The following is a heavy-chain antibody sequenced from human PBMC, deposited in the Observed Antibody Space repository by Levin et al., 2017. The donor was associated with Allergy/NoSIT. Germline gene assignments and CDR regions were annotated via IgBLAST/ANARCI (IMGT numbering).Heavy chain of an antibody. CDR2: ISSTGSII. D-gene: IGHD3-3*01. Sequence: GGSLRLSCAASGFTFSSYEMNWVRRAPGKGLEWVSYISSTGSIIYSADSVKGRFTISRDNAKNSLYLHMNSLRAEDTAVYYCARQLGNFWSGYNYFDYWGQRTLVTVSS. CDR3: ARQLGNFWSGYNYFDY. J-gene: IGHJ4*02. CDR1: GFTFSSYE. V-gene: IGHV3-48*03.